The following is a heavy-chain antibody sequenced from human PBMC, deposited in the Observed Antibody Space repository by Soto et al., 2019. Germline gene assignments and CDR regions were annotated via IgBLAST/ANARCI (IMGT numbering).Heavy chain of an antibody. CDR2: VSYSGST. CDR1: GGSIISNSYY. J-gene: IGHJ1*01. V-gene: IGHV4-39*01. D-gene: IGHD1-1*01. CDR3: AGLLATGNSERGYFYH. Sequence: QLQLHESGPGLVKPSETLSLTCTVSGGSIISNSYYWGWIRQPPGKGLEWIGSVSYSGSTSYNASLTSRVSISVDTSKNQFSLRLNSVTAADTAVYYCAGLLATGNSERGYFYHWGQGTLVTVSS.